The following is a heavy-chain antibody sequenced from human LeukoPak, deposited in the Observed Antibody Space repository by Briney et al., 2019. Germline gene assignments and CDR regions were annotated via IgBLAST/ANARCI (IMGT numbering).Heavy chain of an antibody. Sequence: GGSLRLSCAASGFTFSSYAMHWVRQAPGKGLEWVAVISYDGSNKYYADSVKGRFTISRDNSKNTLYLQMNSLRAEDTAVYYCARDPQLYYYDSSGYQTRFGYWGQGTLVTVSS. CDR2: ISYDGSNK. V-gene: IGHV3-30-3*01. J-gene: IGHJ4*02. CDR3: ARDPQLYYYDSSGYQTRFGY. D-gene: IGHD3-22*01. CDR1: GFTFSSYA.